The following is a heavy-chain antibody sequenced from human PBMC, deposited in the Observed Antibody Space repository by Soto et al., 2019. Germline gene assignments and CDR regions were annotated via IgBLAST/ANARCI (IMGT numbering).Heavy chain of an antibody. CDR2: VKQDGSEI. J-gene: IGHJ4*02. CDR3: ARDLRYSSGWYPVLGY. CDR1: GFTFSGYW. V-gene: IGHV3-7*01. D-gene: IGHD6-19*01. Sequence: PGGSLRLSCAASGFTFSGYWMSWVRQAPGKGLEWVANVKQDGSEIYYVDSVKGRFTISRDNAKNSLYLQMNSLRAEDTAVYYCARDLRYSSGWYPVLGYWGQGTLVTVSS.